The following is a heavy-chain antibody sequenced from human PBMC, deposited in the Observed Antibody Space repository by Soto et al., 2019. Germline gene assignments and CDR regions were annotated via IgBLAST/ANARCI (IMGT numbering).Heavy chain of an antibody. Sequence: PGGSLRLSCAASGFTVSSNYMSWVRQAPGEGLEWVSIIHTGGSTYYADSVRGRFTISRDNSKNTLYLQMNSLRAEDTAVYYCARDKSAADMPFAYWGQGTLVTVSS. CDR3: ARDKSAADMPFAY. V-gene: IGHV3-53*01. D-gene: IGHD2-2*01. J-gene: IGHJ4*02. CDR1: GFTVSSNY. CDR2: IHTGGST.